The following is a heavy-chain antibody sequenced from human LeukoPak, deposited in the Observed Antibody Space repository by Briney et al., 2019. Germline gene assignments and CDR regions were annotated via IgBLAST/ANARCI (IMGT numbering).Heavy chain of an antibody. CDR1: GFTFSSYG. V-gene: IGHV3-48*02. Sequence: GGSLRLSCAASGFTFSSYGMHWVRQAPGKGLEWVSYISSSSSTIYYADSVKGRFTISRDNAKNSLYLQMNSLRDEDTAVYYCARDGGPCSGGSCYPPYYYGMDVWGQGTTVTVSS. D-gene: IGHD2-15*01. CDR3: ARDGGPCSGGSCYPPYYYGMDV. CDR2: ISSSSSTI. J-gene: IGHJ6*02.